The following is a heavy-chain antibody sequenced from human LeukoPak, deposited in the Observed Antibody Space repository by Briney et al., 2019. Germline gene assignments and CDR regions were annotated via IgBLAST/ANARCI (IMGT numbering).Heavy chain of an antibody. CDR2: INTDGTVT. Sequence: GGSLRLSCAASGFTLSSYWMHWVRHVPGKGLVWVSHINTDGTVTHYADSVKGRFTISRDNAKNTLYLQMNSLRAEDTAVYYCATDRNSGKYYDYWGQGTLVTVSS. CDR1: GFTLSSYW. CDR3: ATDRNSGKYYDY. V-gene: IGHV3-74*01. J-gene: IGHJ4*02. D-gene: IGHD1-26*01.